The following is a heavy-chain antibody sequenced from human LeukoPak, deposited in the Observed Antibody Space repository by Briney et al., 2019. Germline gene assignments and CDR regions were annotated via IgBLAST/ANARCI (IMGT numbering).Heavy chain of an antibody. Sequence: GGSLRLSCAVSGLTFRRHGMKWVRQAPGKGLGWVAFIRYDGSTKYYADSVRGRFTISRDNSKNTLYLQMNSLRPEDTAMFYCAKASAIAIVGVGTNSFDPWGQGTLVTVSS. CDR1: GLTFRRHG. D-gene: IGHD3-3*01. J-gene: IGHJ5*02. V-gene: IGHV3-30*02. CDR3: AKASAIAIVGVGTNSFDP. CDR2: IRYDGSTK.